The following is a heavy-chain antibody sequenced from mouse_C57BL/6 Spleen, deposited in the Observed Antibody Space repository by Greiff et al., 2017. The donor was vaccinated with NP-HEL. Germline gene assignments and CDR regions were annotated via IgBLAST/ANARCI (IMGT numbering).Heavy chain of an antibody. CDR3: ARPFYDYDEGGFDY. CDR2: ISSGGSYT. V-gene: IGHV5-6*01. Sequence: EVKLVESGGDLVKPGGSLKLSCAASGFTFSSYGMSWVRQTPDKRLEWVATISSGGSYTYYPDSVKGRFTISRDNAKNTLYLQMSSLKSEDTAMYYCARPFYDYDEGGFDYWGQGTTLTVSS. J-gene: IGHJ2*01. CDR1: GFTFSSYG. D-gene: IGHD2-4*01.